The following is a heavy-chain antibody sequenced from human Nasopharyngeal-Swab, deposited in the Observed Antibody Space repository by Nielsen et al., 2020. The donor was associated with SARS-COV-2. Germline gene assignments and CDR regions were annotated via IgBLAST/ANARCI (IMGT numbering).Heavy chain of an antibody. J-gene: IGHJ4*02. V-gene: IGHV4-59*01. CDR3: ARIGCSGGSCYCDY. D-gene: IGHD2-15*01. CDR2: IYYNGST. Sequence: AGSLRLSCKVACGSISSYYWSWIRQLPGKGLEWIGYIYYNGSTNYNPSLKSRVTISIDTSKNQFSLKLNSVTAADTAVYYCARIGCSGGSCYCDYWGQGTLVTVSS. CDR1: CGSISSYY.